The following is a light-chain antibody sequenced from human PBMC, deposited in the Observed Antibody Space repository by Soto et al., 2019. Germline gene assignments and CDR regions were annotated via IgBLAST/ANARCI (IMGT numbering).Light chain of an antibody. CDR3: GTWDTSLPACV. CDR2: DDN. V-gene: IGLV1-51*01. CDR1: ASNIGNNS. Sequence: QSVLTQPPSVSAAPGQRVTISCSGSASNIGNNSVSWYQQLPGAAPKLLIYDDNNRPSGIPDRFSGSKSGTSATLGITGLQTGDEADYYCGTWDTSLPACVFGHGTTLTVL. J-gene: IGLJ1*01.